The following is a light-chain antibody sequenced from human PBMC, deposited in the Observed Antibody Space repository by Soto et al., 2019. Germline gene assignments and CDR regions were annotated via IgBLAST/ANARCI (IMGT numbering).Light chain of an antibody. CDR1: QTVASSY. J-gene: IGKJ1*01. Sequence: EIVLTQSPGTLSLSPGERAILSCRASQTVASSYLAWYQQKPGQAPRLLIYGASSRATGIPDRFSGSGSGTDFTLTISRLEPEDFAVYYCQQYGFSRTFGQGTKVEIK. V-gene: IGKV3-20*01. CDR3: QQYGFSRT. CDR2: GAS.